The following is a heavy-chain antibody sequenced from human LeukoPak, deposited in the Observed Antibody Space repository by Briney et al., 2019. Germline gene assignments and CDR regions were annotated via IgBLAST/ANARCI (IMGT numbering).Heavy chain of an antibody. CDR3: ARSGYYYDSSGYYRY. CDR2: INPNSGGT. V-gene: IGHV1-2*02. CDR1: GYTFTGYY. Sequence: ASVKVSCEASGYTFTGYYMHWVRQAPGQGLEWMGWINPNSGGTNYAQQFQGRVTMTRDTSISTAYMELSSLRSEDTAVYYCARSGYYYDSSGYYRYWGQGTLVTVSS. J-gene: IGHJ4*02. D-gene: IGHD3-22*01.